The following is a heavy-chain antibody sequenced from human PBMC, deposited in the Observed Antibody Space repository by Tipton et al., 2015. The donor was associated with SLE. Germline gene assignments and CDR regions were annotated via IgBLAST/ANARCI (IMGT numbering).Heavy chain of an antibody. J-gene: IGHJ4*02. Sequence: QLVQSGAEVKKPGASVKVSCKASGYTFTMYGISWVRQAPGQGLEWMGWISPYNGNTKYAQNFQGRVTMTADTSTSTGYMELTSLRPDDTAVYYCARSFSSGPKNEDYWGQGTLVTVSS. CDR2: ISPYNGNT. V-gene: IGHV1-18*04. D-gene: IGHD2-15*01. CDR3: ARSFSSGPKNEDY. CDR1: GYTFTMYG.